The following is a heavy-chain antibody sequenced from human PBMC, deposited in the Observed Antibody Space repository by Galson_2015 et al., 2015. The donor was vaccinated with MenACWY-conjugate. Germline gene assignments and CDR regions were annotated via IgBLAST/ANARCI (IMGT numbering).Heavy chain of an antibody. CDR1: GFTFSRYT. CDR2: MTCDGSNK. V-gene: IGHV3-30*01. CDR3: ARDRGNDAPIDY. J-gene: IGHJ4*02. D-gene: IGHD1-1*01. Sequence: SLRLSCAASGFTFSRYTMHWVRQAPGKGLEWVAVMTCDGSNKYYADSVKGRFTISRDNSKNTLYLQMNSLRAEDTAVYYCARDRGNDAPIDYWGQGAPVTVSS.